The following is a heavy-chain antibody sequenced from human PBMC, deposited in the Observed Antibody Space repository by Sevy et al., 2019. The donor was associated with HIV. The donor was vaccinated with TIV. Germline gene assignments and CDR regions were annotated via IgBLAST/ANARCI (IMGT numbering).Heavy chain of an antibody. V-gene: IGHV4-4*07. Sequence: SETLSLTCTVSGGSINNYYWSWIRQPAGKGLEWIGRIYSSGGTNYNPSLKSRVTMSVDTSKNQFSLRLSSVTAADTAVYYCARDDHLFDYWGQGTLVTVSS. CDR1: GGSINNYY. J-gene: IGHJ4*02. CDR3: ARDDHLFDY. CDR2: IYSSGGT.